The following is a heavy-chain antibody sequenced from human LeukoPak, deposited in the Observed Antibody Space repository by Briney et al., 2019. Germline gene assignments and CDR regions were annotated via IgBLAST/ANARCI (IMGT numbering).Heavy chain of an antibody. D-gene: IGHD3-9*01. CDR3: AREWVENLYYDILTGYYYLSGGFDY. Sequence: PSETLSLTCTVSGYSISSGYYWGWIRQPPGKGLEWIGSIYHSGSTYYNPSLKSRVTMSVDTSKNQFSLKLSSVTAADTAVYYCAREWVENLYYDILTGYYYLSGGFDYWGQGTLVTVSS. J-gene: IGHJ4*02. V-gene: IGHV4-38-2*02. CDR1: GYSISSGYY. CDR2: IYHSGST.